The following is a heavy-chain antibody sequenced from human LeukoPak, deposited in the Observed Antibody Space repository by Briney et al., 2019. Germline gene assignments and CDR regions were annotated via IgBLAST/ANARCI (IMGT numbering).Heavy chain of an antibody. D-gene: IGHD6-19*01. CDR1: GFTFSSYE. J-gene: IGHJ4*02. CDR3: ARDLSSGWYLSSASYYFDY. V-gene: IGHV3-48*03. CDR2: ISSSGSTI. Sequence: GGSLRLSCAASGFTFSSYEMNGVRQAPGKGLEWVSYISSSGSTIYYADSVKGRFTISRDNAKNSLYLQMNSLRAEDTAVYYCARDLSSGWYLSSASYYFDYWGQGTLVTVSS.